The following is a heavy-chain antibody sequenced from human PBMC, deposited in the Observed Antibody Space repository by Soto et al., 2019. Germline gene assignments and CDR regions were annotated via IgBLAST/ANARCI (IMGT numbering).Heavy chain of an antibody. Sequence: GGSLRLSCAASGFTFSSYAMSWVRQAPGKGLEWVSAISGSGGSTYYADSVKGRFTISRDNSKNTLYLQMDSLRAEDTAVYYCAKDLLSVSVVITVPNDAFDIWGQGTMVTVSS. V-gene: IGHV3-23*01. CDR3: AKDLLSVSVVITVPNDAFDI. CDR2: ISGSGGST. D-gene: IGHD3-22*01. CDR1: GFTFSSYA. J-gene: IGHJ3*02.